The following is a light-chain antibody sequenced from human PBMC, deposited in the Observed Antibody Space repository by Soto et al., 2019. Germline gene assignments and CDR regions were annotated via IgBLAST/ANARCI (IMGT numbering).Light chain of an antibody. CDR2: GAS. CDR1: QSLRRTY. J-gene: IGKJ2*01. V-gene: IGKV3-20*01. Sequence: EIVLTQSPGTLSLSPGERATLSCRASQSLRRTYLAWYQQKPGQAPRLLIYGASSRATGIPDRFSGSGPGTDFTLTISRLEPEDFAVYYCQQYDSSPPYTFGQGTKLEIK. CDR3: QQYDSSPPYT.